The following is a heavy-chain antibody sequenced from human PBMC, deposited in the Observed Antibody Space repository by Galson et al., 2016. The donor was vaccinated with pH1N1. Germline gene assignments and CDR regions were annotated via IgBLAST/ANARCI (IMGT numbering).Heavy chain of an antibody. CDR2: IDSNERTT. CDR3: TRDAGGYSDFDY. D-gene: IGHD1-26*01. Sequence: SLRLSCAASGFTFSAYAMHWVRQAPGKGLEYVSVIDSNERTTYYADSVNGRFTISRDNSKNTVYLQMGSLRAEDMAVYYCTRDAGGYSDFDYWGQGTLVTVSS. J-gene: IGHJ4*02. CDR1: GFTFSAYA. V-gene: IGHV3-64*02.